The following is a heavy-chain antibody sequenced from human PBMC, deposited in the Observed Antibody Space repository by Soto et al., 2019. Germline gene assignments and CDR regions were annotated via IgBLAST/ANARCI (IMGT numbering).Heavy chain of an antibody. J-gene: IGHJ6*02. CDR3: SRDWARYGSGCYSRRPNYYYCGMDV. Sequence: QVQLVQSGAEVKKPGSSVKVSCKASGGTFSSYAISWVRQAPGQGLEWMGGISPIFGTANYAQKFQGRVPLTADESTSTAYMELSSLRSEDTAVYYCSRDWARYGSGCYSRRPNYYYCGMDVWGQGTTVTVSS. CDR1: GGTFSSYA. CDR2: ISPIFGTA. D-gene: IGHD3-10*01. V-gene: IGHV1-69*01.